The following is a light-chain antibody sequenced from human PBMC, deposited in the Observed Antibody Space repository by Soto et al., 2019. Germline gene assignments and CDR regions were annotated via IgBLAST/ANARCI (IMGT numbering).Light chain of an antibody. J-gene: IGLJ2*01. CDR1: SSNIGAGYD. CDR2: GNT. V-gene: IGLV1-40*01. CDR3: QSYDSSLSGSVV. Sequence: SVLTQPPSVSGAPGQRVTISCTGSSSNIGAGYDVHWYQQLPGTPPKLLIYGNTNRPSGVPDRFSGSKSGTSASLAITGLQAEDEADYYCQSYDSSLSGSVVFGGGTKLTVL.